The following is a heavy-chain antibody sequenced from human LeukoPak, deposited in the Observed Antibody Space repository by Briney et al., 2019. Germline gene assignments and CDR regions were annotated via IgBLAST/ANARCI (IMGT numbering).Heavy chain of an antibody. CDR1: GGSISSYY. CDR3: ARGGPGIAAAGLPFDY. V-gene: IGHV4-59*01. Sequence: PSETLSLTCTVSGGSISSYYWSWIRQPPGKGLEWIGYIYYSGSTNYNPSLKSRVTISVDTSKNQFSLKLSSVTAADTAVYYCARGGPGIAAAGLPFDYWGQGTLVTVSS. D-gene: IGHD6-13*01. CDR2: IYYSGST. J-gene: IGHJ4*02.